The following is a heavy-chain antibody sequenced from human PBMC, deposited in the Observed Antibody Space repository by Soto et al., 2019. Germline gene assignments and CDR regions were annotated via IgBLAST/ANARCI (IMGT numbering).Heavy chain of an antibody. J-gene: IGHJ6*02. Sequence: QVQLVQSGAEVKKPGASVKVSCKASGYTFTSYAMHWVRQAPGQRLEWMGWINAGNGNTKYSQKFQGRVTITRDTSASTAKMELSSLRSEDTAVYYCARDKKVAAAGTEYYYGMDAWGQGTTVPVPS. CDR2: INAGNGNT. V-gene: IGHV1-3*01. CDR3: ARDKKVAAAGTEYYYGMDA. CDR1: GYTFTSYA. D-gene: IGHD6-13*01.